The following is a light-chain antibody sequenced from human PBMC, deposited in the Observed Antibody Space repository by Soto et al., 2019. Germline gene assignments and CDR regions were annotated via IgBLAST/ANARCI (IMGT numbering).Light chain of an antibody. CDR3: QYYDSSLSGYV. CDR1: SSNIGAGYD. CDR2: GNS. Sequence: QSVLTQPPSVSGAPGQRVTISCTGSSSNIGAGYDVHWYQQLPGTAPKLLIYGNSNRPSGVPDRFSGSKSGTSASLAITGRQAEDEADYYCQYYDSSLSGYVFGTGTKDTVL. V-gene: IGLV1-40*01. J-gene: IGLJ1*01.